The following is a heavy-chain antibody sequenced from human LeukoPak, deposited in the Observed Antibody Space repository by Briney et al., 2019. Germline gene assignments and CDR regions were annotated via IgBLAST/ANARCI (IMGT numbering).Heavy chain of an antibody. D-gene: IGHD3-10*01. V-gene: IGHV3-23*01. CDR3: AKEYYYGSGTDYNVDY. Sequence: GGSLRLSCAASGFTFSNYAMSWVRQAPGKGLEWVSAISGSGGRTYYADSVKGRFTLSRDNSKNTLYLQMNSLRAEDTAVYYCAKEYYYGSGTDYNVDYWGQGTLVTVSS. CDR2: ISGSGGRT. J-gene: IGHJ4*02. CDR1: GFTFSNYA.